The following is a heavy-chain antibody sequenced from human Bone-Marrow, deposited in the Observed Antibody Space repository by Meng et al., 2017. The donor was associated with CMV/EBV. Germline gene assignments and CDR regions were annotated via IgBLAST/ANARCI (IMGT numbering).Heavy chain of an antibody. Sequence: ASVKVSCKASGGTFSSYAISWVRQAPGQGLEWMGWMNPNSDNTGYAQKFQGRVTLTRVTSISTAYMELSSLTSDDTAVYYCARTRIEVEPDGRKIKYYNYGMDVWGQGTTVTVSS. CDR1: GGTFSSYA. CDR2: MNPNSDNT. D-gene: IGHD2-2*01. CDR3: ARTRIEVEPDGRKIKYYNYGMDV. V-gene: IGHV1-8*02. J-gene: IGHJ6*02.